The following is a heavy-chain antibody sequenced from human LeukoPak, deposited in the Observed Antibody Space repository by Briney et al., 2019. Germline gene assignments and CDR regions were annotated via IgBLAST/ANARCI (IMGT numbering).Heavy chain of an antibody. V-gene: IGHV3-30-3*01. Sequence: PGGSLRLSCAASGFTFSSYTMHWVCQAPGKGLEWVAVISYDGSNKYYADSVKGRFTISRDNAKNSLYLQMNSLRAEDTAVYYCARERIVVVMDYGMDVWGQGTLVTVSS. CDR1: GFTFSSYT. J-gene: IGHJ6*02. CDR3: ARERIVVVMDYGMDV. CDR2: ISYDGSNK. D-gene: IGHD3-22*01.